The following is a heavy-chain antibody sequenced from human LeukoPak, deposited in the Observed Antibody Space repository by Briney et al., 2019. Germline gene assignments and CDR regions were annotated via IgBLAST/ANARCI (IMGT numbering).Heavy chain of an antibody. D-gene: IGHD2-2*01. CDR1: GYSFTSYW. CDR3: ARGRYCSSPSCYLTWFDP. Sequence: GESLKISCKASGYSFTSYWIGWVRQMPGKGLEWMGIIYPGDSNTRYSPSFQGQVTISADKSISTADLQWSSLKASDTAMYYCARGRYCSSPSCYLTWFDPWGQGTLVTVSS. J-gene: IGHJ5*02. V-gene: IGHV5-51*01. CDR2: IYPGDSNT.